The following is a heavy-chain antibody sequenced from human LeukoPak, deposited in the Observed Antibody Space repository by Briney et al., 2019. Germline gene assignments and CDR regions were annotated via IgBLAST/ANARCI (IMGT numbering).Heavy chain of an antibody. CDR1: GFTFSSFS. Sequence: GGSLRLSCAASGFTFSSFSMNWVRQAPGKGLEWVSYILSSSSTTYYADSVKGRFTISRDNAKNSLYLQMNSLRAEDTAVYYRARGRTGLWGQGTLVTVSS. D-gene: IGHD3/OR15-3a*01. CDR3: ARGRTGL. CDR2: ILSSSSTT. J-gene: IGHJ4*02. V-gene: IGHV3-48*01.